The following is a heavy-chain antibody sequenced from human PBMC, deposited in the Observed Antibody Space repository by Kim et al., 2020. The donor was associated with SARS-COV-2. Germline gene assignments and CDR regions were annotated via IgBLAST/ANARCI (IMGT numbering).Heavy chain of an antibody. CDR1: GFTFSKYW. V-gene: IGHV3-74*01. CDR2: AKGDGTDI. Sequence: GGSLRLSCAASGFTFSKYWMNWVRRGPGKGLVWVSRAKGDGTDINYADSVKGRFTISRDNAKSTVYLQMNSLRGEDTAVYYCARGSFKDGMDVWGQGTTV. CDR3: ARGSFKDGMDV. J-gene: IGHJ6*02.